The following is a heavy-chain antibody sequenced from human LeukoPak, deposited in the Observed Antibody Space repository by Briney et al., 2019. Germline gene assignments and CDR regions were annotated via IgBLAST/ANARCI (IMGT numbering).Heavy chain of an antibody. V-gene: IGHV1-2*06. CDR1: GYTFTGYY. J-gene: IGHJ4*02. CDR3: ARVGYSYGPSGD. CDR2: INPNSGGT. Sequence: ASVKVSCKASGYTFTGYYMHWVRQAPGQGLEWMGRINPNSGGTNYAQKFQGRVTMTRDTSISTAYMELSRLRSDDTAVYYCARVGYSYGPSGDWSQGTLVTVSS. D-gene: IGHD5-18*01.